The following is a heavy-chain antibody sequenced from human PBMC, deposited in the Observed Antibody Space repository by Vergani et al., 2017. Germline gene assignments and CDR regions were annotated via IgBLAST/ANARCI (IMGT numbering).Heavy chain of an antibody. V-gene: IGHV1-2*02. Sequence: QVQLVQSGAEVKKPGASVKVSCKASGYTFTGYYMHWVRQAPGQGLEWMGWINPNSGGTNYAQKFQGRVTMTRDTSISTAYMELSRLRSDDTAVYYCARDPHYSRMVRDMDVWGKGTTVTVSS. CDR3: ARDPHYSRMVRDMDV. D-gene: IGHD4-11*01. J-gene: IGHJ6*03. CDR1: GYTFTGYY. CDR2: INPNSGGT.